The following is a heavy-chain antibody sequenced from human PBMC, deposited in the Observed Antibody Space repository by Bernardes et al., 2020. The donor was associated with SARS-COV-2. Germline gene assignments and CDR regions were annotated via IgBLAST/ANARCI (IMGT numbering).Heavy chain of an antibody. D-gene: IGHD2-15*01. V-gene: IGHV3-23*01. CDR1: GFTFSSYA. Sequence: GSLRLSCSASGFTFSSYAMSWVRQAPGKGLEWVSAISGSGGSTYYADSVKGRFTISRDNSKNTLYLQMNSLRAEDTAVYYCAKAIPYCSGGSCYSGAGGYYGMDGWGQGTTVTVSS. J-gene: IGHJ6*02. CDR2: ISGSGGST. CDR3: AKAIPYCSGGSCYSGAGGYYGMDG.